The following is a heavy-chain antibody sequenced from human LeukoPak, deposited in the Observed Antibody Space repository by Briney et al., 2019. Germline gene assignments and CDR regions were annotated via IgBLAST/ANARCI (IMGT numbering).Heavy chain of an antibody. V-gene: IGHV5-51*01. D-gene: IGHD2-21*01. J-gene: IGHJ4*02. CDR1: GYSFATYW. Sequence: GESLKISCKGSGYSFATYWIGWVRQMPGKGLEWMGIIYPGCSDTRYSRSFQGQVTISADKSISTAFLQWSSLKASDTAMYYCARRGYCGGDCYSDYWGQGTLVTVSS. CDR3: ARRGYCGGDCYSDY. CDR2: IYPGCSDT.